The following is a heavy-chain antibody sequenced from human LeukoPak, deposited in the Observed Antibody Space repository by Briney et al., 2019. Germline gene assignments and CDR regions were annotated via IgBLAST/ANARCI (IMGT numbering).Heavy chain of an antibody. J-gene: IGHJ4*02. Sequence: GASVKVSCKVSGYTLTELSMHWVRQAPGKGLEWMGGFDPEDGETIYAQKFQGRVTMTEDTSADTAHMELSSLRSEDTAVYYCATDPYSGGRLGEFDFWGQGTLVTVSP. CDR2: FDPEDGET. D-gene: IGHD1-26*01. CDR3: ATDPYSGGRLGEFDF. CDR1: GYTLTELS. V-gene: IGHV1-24*01.